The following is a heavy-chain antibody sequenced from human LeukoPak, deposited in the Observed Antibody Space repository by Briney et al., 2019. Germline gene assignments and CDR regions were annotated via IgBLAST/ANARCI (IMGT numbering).Heavy chain of an antibody. CDR3: AKDSTGSSALDI. CDR2: ISSSGSTI. Sequence: GGSLRLSCAASGFTFSSSEMNWVRQAPGKGLEWVSYISSSGSTIYYADSVKGRFTISRDNSKNTLYLQMNSLRAEDTAVYYCAKDSTGSSALDIWGQGTMVTVSS. D-gene: IGHD3-22*01. J-gene: IGHJ3*02. V-gene: IGHV3-48*03. CDR1: GFTFSSSE.